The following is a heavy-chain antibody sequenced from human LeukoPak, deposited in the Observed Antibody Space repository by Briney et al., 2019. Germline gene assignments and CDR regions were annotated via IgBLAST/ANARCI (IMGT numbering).Heavy chain of an antibody. CDR1: GFTFSTSW. V-gene: IGHV3-74*01. J-gene: IGHJ4*02. Sequence: PGGSLRLSCAASGFTFSTSWMHWVRQAPGKGLVWVSRINPDGSSTDYADSVKGRFTISRDNAKNTLYLQMNSLRAEDTAVYYCARSSLGANKDYWGQGTLVTVSS. CDR3: ARSSLGANKDY. CDR2: INPDGSST. D-gene: IGHD1-26*01.